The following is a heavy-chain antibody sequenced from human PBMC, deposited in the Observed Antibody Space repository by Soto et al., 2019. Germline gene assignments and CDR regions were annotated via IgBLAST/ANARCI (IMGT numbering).Heavy chain of an antibody. V-gene: IGHV1-24*01. CDR2: FDPEDGET. J-gene: IGHJ6*02. D-gene: IGHD2-8*02. CDR1: GYTLTELS. CDR3: ARAFTDRYYYYYGMDV. Sequence: GASVKVSCKVSGYTLTELSMHWVRQAPGKGLEWMGGFDPEDGETIYAQKFQGRVTMTEDTSTDTAYMELSSLRSEDTAVYYCARAFTDRYYYYYGMDVWGQGTTVTVSS.